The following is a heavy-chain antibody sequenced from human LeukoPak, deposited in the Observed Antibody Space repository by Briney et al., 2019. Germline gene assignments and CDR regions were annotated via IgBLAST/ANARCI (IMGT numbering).Heavy chain of an antibody. CDR3: ARDGGSGSYYVYGMDV. V-gene: IGHV1-2*04. J-gene: IGHJ6*02. Sequence: ASVKVSCKASGYTFTGYYTHWVRQAPGQGLEWMGWINPNSGGTNYAQKFQGWVTMTRDTSISTAYMELSRLRSDDTAVYYCARDGGSGSYYVYGMDVWGQGTTVTVSS. CDR1: GYTFTGYY. CDR2: INPNSGGT. D-gene: IGHD3-10*01.